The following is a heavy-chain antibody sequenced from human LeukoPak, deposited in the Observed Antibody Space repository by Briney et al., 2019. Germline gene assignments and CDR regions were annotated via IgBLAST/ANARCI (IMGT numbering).Heavy chain of an antibody. Sequence: GGSLRLSCAASGFTFDDYGMSWVRHAPGKGLEWVSTISGSGGSTYYADSVKGRFTISRDNSKNTLYLQMNSLRAEDTAVYYCATSFSGYGGEYYFDYWGQGTLVTVSS. CDR1: GFTFDDYG. CDR2: ISGSGGST. CDR3: ATSFSGYGGEYYFDY. V-gene: IGHV3-23*01. D-gene: IGHD4-23*01. J-gene: IGHJ4*02.